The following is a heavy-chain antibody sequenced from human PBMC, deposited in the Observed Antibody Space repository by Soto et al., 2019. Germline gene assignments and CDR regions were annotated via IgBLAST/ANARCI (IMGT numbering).Heavy chain of an antibody. CDR1: GFTFSSYG. CDR2: IWYDASNK. V-gene: IGHV3-33*01. J-gene: IGHJ4*02. CDR3: ARECAGYSSGWYPRGGFDY. D-gene: IGHD6-19*01. Sequence: QVQLVESGGGVVQPGRSLRLSCAASGFTFSSYGMHWVRQAPGKGLEWVAVIWYDASNKYYADSVKGRFTISRDNSKNTLYLQMNSLRAEDTAVYYCARECAGYSSGWYPRGGFDYWGQGTLVTVSS.